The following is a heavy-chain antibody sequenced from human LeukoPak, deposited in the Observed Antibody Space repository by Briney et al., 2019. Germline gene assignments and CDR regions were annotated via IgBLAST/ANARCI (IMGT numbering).Heavy chain of an antibody. CDR1: GFTFSSYW. J-gene: IGHJ4*02. V-gene: IGHV3-7*01. D-gene: IGHD2-15*01. Sequence: GGSLRLSCAASGFTFSSYWMSWARQAPGKGLEWVANIKQDGSEKYYVDSVKGRFTISRDSAKNSLYLQMNSLRAEDTAVYYCAALGYCSGGSCYASFDYWGQGTLVTVSS. CDR3: AALGYCSGGSCYASFDY. CDR2: IKQDGSEK.